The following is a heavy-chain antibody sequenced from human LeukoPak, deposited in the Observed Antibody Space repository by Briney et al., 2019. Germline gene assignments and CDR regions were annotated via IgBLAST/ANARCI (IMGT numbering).Heavy chain of an antibody. V-gene: IGHV1-2*02. D-gene: IGHD1-26*01. Sequence: ASVKVSCKASGYTFTSYYMHWVRQAPGQGLEWMGWINPNSGGTNYAQKFQGRVTMTRDTSISTAYMELSRLRSDDTAVYYCARTRVGATPFDYWGQGTLVTVSS. CDR1: GYTFTSYY. CDR2: INPNSGGT. J-gene: IGHJ4*02. CDR3: ARTRVGATPFDY.